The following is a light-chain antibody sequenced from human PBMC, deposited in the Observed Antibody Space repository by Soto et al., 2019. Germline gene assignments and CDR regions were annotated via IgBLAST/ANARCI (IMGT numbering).Light chain of an antibody. V-gene: IGKV3-20*01. J-gene: IGKJ2*01. CDR3: QQYGSSPRYT. Sequence: EIVLTQSPGTLSLSPGERATLSCRASQSVSSSYLAWYQQKPGQAPRLLIYGASSRATGIPDRFSGSWCGTDFTLTISSLEPEDLAVYYWQQYGSSPRYTFGQGTKLEIK. CDR1: QSVSSSY. CDR2: GAS.